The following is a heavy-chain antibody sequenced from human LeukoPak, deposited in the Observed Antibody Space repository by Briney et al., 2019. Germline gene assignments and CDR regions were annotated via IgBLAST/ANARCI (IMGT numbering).Heavy chain of an antibody. D-gene: IGHD3-10*01. CDR2: INPNSGGT. Sequence: ASVKASCKASGYTFTGYYMHWVRQAPGQGLEWMGWINPNSGGTNYAQKFQGWVTMTRDTSISTAYMELSRLRSDDTAVYYCAREYYYGSGSQAGALDYWGQGTLVTVSS. V-gene: IGHV1-2*04. J-gene: IGHJ4*02. CDR3: AREYYYGSGSQAGALDY. CDR1: GYTFTGYY.